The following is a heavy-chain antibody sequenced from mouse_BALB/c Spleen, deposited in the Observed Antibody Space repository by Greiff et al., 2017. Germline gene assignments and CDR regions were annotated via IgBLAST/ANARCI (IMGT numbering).Heavy chain of an antibody. V-gene: IGHV3-6*02. Sequence: DVHLVESGPGLVKPSQSLSLTCSVTGYSITSGYYWNWIRQFPGNKLEWMGYISYDGSNNYNPSLENRISITRDTSKNQFFLKLNSVTTEDTATYYCASKGGYAYWYFDVWGAGTTVTVSS. D-gene: IGHD2-2*01. J-gene: IGHJ1*01. CDR2: ISYDGSN. CDR1: GYSITSGYY. CDR3: ASKGGYAYWYFDV.